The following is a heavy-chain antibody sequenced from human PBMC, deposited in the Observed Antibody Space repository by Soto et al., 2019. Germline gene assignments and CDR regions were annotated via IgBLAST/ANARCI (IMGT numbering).Heavy chain of an antibody. J-gene: IGHJ3*02. CDR1: GYTFTTYG. CDR2: ISASNGNT. Sequence: QVQLVQSGAEVKKPGASLKVSCKASGYTFTTYGISWVRQAPGQGLEWMGWISASNGNTDYAQNPQGRVTMTTDTSTSTAYMELRSLRSDDTAVYYCARRDGGGTDDAFDIWGQGTMVTVAS. D-gene: IGHD2-15*01. V-gene: IGHV1-18*01. CDR3: ARRDGGGTDDAFDI.